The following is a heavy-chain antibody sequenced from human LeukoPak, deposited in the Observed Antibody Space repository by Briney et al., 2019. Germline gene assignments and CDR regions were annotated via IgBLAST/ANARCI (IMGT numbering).Heavy chain of an antibody. CDR1: GYTFTSYG. D-gene: IGHD4-17*01. V-gene: IGHV1-18*01. Sequence: ASVKVSCKASGYTFTSYGISWVRQAPGQGLEWMGWISAYNGNTNYAQKLQGRVTMTTDTSTSTVYMELSSLRSEDTAVYYCARRPVTTNYYYGMDVWGQGTTVTVSS. J-gene: IGHJ6*02. CDR3: ARRPVTTNYYYGMDV. CDR2: ISAYNGNT.